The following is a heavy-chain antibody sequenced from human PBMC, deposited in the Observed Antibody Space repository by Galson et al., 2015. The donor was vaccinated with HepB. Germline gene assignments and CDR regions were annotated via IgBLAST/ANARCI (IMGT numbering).Heavy chain of an antibody. D-gene: IGHD3-22*01. CDR1: GGSFSGYY. J-gene: IGHJ5*02. CDR3: ASYYYDSSGGAGNWFDP. V-gene: IGHV4-34*01. Sequence: SETLSLTCAVYGGSFSGYYWSWIRQPPRKGLEWIGEINHRGSTNYNPSLKSRVTISVDTSKNQFSLKLSSVTAADTAVYYCASYYYDSSGGAGNWFDPWGQGTLVTVSS. CDR2: INHRGST.